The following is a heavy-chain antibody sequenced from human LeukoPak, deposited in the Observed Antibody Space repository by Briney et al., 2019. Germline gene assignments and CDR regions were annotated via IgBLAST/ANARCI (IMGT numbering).Heavy chain of an antibody. CDR1: GGSISSSSYY. Sequence: SETLSLTCTVSGGSISSSSYYWGWIRQPPGKGLEWIGSIYYSGSTYYNPSLKSRVTISVDTSKNQSSLKLSSVTAADTAVYYCASLPFIAARRRAGLGYMDVWGKGTTVTVSS. J-gene: IGHJ6*03. CDR3: ASLPFIAARRRAGLGYMDV. V-gene: IGHV4-39*01. D-gene: IGHD6-6*01. CDR2: IYYSGST.